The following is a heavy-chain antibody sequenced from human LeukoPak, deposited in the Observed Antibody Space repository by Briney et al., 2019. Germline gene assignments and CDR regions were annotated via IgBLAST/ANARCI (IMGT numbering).Heavy chain of an antibody. J-gene: IGHJ4*02. D-gene: IGHD3-9*01. CDR2: LTPGDGYT. Sequence: ASVTVSCKASGYTFTRHKIQWVRQAPGQGLEWMGILTPGDGYTKYAQRFQGRVTMTRDLSTSTVYMELSSLTSEGTAVYYCARDFEWATDYWGQGSLVTVSS. CDR1: GYTFTRHK. CDR3: ARDFEWATDY. V-gene: IGHV1-46*01.